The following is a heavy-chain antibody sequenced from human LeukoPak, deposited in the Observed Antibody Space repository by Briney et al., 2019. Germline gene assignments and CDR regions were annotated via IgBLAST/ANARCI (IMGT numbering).Heavy chain of an antibody. V-gene: IGHV1-18*01. D-gene: IGHD6-13*01. CDR3: ARDGEYSSSWVDY. CDR1: GYTFTSYG. CDR2: ISAYNGNT. Sequence: ASVKVSCKASGYTFTSYGISWVRQAPGQGLEWMGWISAYNGNTNYAQKLQGRVTMTTDTSTSTAYVELRSLRSDDTAVYYCARDGEYSSSWVDYWGQGTLVTVSS. J-gene: IGHJ4*02.